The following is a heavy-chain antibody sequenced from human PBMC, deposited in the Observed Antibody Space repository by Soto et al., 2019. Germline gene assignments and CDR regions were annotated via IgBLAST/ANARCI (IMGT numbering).Heavy chain of an antibody. V-gene: IGHV3-23*01. Sequence: EVQLLESGGGSVQPGGSLRLSCAASGFTFSSYAMSWVRQAPGKGLEWVSGVSGSGGSTYCVYSVKGRFTISRDNSKNTLYLQMNSLRAEDTAVYYCEKDFGYNYGYDAFDIWGQGTMVTVSS. J-gene: IGHJ3*02. CDR2: VSGSGGST. CDR1: GFTFSSYA. CDR3: EKDFGYNYGYDAFDI. D-gene: IGHD5-18*01.